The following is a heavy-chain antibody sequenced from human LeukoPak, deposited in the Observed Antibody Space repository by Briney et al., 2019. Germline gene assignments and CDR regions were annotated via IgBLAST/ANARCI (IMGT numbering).Heavy chain of an antibody. V-gene: IGHV4-34*01. CDR3: ARVTYYDFWSGFSY. Sequence: PSETLSLTXAVYGGSFSGYYWSWIRQPPGKGLEWIGEINHSGSTNYNPSLKSRVTISVDTSKNQFSLKLSSVTAADTAVYYCARVTYYDFWSGFSYWGQGTLVTVSS. CDR2: INHSGST. J-gene: IGHJ4*02. D-gene: IGHD3-3*01. CDR1: GGSFSGYY.